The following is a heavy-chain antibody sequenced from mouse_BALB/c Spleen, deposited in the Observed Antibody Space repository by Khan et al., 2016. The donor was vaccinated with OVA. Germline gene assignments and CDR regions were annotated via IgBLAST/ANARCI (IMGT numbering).Heavy chain of an antibody. CDR3: AIIFYGYDWFAY. CDR2: IWSDGNT. Sequence: QVQLKQSGPGLVAPSQSLSITCTVSGFSSSSYGVSWARQTPGKGLEWLGVIWSDGNTNYHSSLKSRLTITKDNSKSQVLLKLNSLQTDDTATYYCAIIFYGYDWFAYWGQGTLVTVSA. V-gene: IGHV2-3*01. J-gene: IGHJ3*01. CDR1: GFSSSSYG. D-gene: IGHD2-2*01.